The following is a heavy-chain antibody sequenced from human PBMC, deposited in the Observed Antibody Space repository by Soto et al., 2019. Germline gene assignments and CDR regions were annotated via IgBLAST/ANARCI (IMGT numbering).Heavy chain of an antibody. Sequence: QVQLVQSGAEVKKPGSSVKVSCKASGGTFSSYAISWVRQAPGQGLEWMGGIIPIFGTANYAPKFQGRVTITADESTSTAYMELSRLRSEDTAVYYCARGDLGYCSSTSCYSNCYSYGMDVWGQGTMVTVSS. V-gene: IGHV1-69*01. CDR2: IIPIFGTA. D-gene: IGHD2-2*01. CDR1: GGTFSSYA. CDR3: ARGDLGYCSSTSCYSNCYSYGMDV. J-gene: IGHJ6*02.